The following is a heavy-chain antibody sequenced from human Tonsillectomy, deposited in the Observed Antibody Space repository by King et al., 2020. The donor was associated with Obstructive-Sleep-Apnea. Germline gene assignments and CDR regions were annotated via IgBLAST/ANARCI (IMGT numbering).Heavy chain of an antibody. J-gene: IGHJ4*02. Sequence: VQLVESGGGLVQPGGSLTLSCAASGFTFRNYWMSWVRQAPGKGLEWVANINQDGRETYYVDSVKGRFTISRDNAKNSLFLQMNSLRAEDTAVYYCAGLPISSTSYCNDYWGQGTLVTVSS. CDR3: AGLPISSTSYCNDY. CDR2: INQDGRET. V-gene: IGHV3-7*03. D-gene: IGHD6-13*01. CDR1: GFTFRNYW.